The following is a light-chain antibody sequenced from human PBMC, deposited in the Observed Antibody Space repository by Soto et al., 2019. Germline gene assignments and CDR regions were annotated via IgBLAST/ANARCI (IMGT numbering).Light chain of an antibody. CDR1: SGHSNYA. CDR2: LNRDGSH. Sequence: QPVLTQSPSASASLGASVKLTCTLSSGHSNYAIAWHQQQPEKGPRYLMKLNRDGSHSKGDGIPHRFSGSSSGAERYLTISSLQSEDEADYYWQTWGTGIVIFGGGTKLTVL. J-gene: IGLJ2*01. CDR3: QTWGTGIVI. V-gene: IGLV4-69*01.